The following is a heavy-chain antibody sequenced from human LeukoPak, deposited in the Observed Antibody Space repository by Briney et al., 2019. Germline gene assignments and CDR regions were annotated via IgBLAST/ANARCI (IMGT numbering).Heavy chain of an antibody. CDR2: IYYSGDT. J-gene: IGHJ4*02. CDR3: ARNIPVTRWGY. V-gene: IGHV4-39*01. Sequence: SETLSLTCTVSGGSITSSSHYWGWIRQPPGKGLEWIGSIYYSGDTYYNPSLKSRVTISVDTSKSQFSLRLSSVTAADTAVYYCARNIPVTRWGYWGQGTLVTVSS. CDR1: GGSITSSSHY. D-gene: IGHD2-21*01.